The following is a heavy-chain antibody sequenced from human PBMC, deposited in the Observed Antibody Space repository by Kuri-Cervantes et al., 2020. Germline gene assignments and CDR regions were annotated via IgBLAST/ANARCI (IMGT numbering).Heavy chain of an antibody. Sequence: ASVKVSCKASGYTFTSYGISWVRQAPGQRLEWMGWINAGNGNTKYSQKFQGRVTITRDTSASTAYMELSSLRSEDTAVYYCARADYYGSGVDVWGQGTTVTVSS. D-gene: IGHD3-10*01. CDR1: GYTFTSYG. CDR3: ARADYYGSGVDV. J-gene: IGHJ6*02. CDR2: INAGNGNT. V-gene: IGHV1-3*01.